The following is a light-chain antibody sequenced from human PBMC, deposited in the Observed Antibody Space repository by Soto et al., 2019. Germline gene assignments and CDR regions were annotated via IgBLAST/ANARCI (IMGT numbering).Light chain of an antibody. V-gene: IGLV1-51*01. J-gene: IGLJ1*01. CDR2: DND. CDR1: SSNIGDNY. CDR3: GTWDDRLDGNEV. Sequence: QSVLTQPPTVSAAPGQQVTISCSGSSSNIGDNYVSWYQHLPGTAPKLVVYDNDRRPSGIPGRFSGSKSGTSATLVITGLQTGDEADYYCGTWDDRLDGNEVSGNGTKGAVL.